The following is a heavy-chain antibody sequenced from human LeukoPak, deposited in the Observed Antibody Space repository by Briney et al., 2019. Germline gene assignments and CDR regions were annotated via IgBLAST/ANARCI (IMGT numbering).Heavy chain of an antibody. CDR3: VRGYTYNSDYFDY. CDR1: GFTFRLYE. Sequence: PGGSLRLSCAASGFTFRLYEMNWVRQAPGKGLKWVSYISSTGSTIYYADSVKGRFTISRDNAKNSLDVQMNSLRAEDTAVYYCVRGYTYNSDYFDYWGQEALVTVSS. CDR2: ISSTGSTI. V-gene: IGHV3-48*03. J-gene: IGHJ4*02. D-gene: IGHD5-18*01.